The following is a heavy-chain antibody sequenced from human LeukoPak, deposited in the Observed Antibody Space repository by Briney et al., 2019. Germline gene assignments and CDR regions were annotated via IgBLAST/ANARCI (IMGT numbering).Heavy chain of an antibody. D-gene: IGHD6-13*01. CDR1: GFTFSSYW. V-gene: IGHV3-21*01. CDR3: AREGSSYDY. Sequence: GGSLRLSCAASGFTFSSYWMSWVRQAPGKGLEWGSSMSSSSSYIYYADSVKGRFTISRDNAKNSVYLQMTSLRAEDTAVYYCAREGSSYDYWGQGTLVTVSS. CDR2: MSSSSSYI. J-gene: IGHJ4*02.